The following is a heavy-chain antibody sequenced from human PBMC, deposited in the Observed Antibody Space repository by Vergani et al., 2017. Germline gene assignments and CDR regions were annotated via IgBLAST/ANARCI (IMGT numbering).Heavy chain of an antibody. V-gene: IGHV3-21*01. CDR3: ARDRPNIVATIDRGFDY. D-gene: IGHD5-12*01. CDR2: ISSSSSYI. CDR1: GFTFSSYS. J-gene: IGHJ4*02. Sequence: EVQLVESGGGLVKPGGSLRLSCAASGFTFSSYSMNWVRQAPGKGLEWVSSISSSSSYIYYADSVKGRFTISRDNAKNSLYLQMNSLRAEDTAVYYCARDRPNIVATIDRGFDYWGQGTLVTVSS.